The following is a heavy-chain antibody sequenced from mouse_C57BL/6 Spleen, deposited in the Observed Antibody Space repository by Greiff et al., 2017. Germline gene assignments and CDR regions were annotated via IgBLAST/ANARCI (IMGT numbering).Heavy chain of an antibody. Sequence: VQLQQSGAELVRPGASVTLSCKASGYTFTDSEMHWVKQKPVHGLEWIGAIAPETGGTAYNQKFTGKAILTADKSSSTAYMELLSLTSEDSAVYYCTTGDFDQGDYRRQGTTLPFSS. V-gene: IGHV1-15*01. CDR1: GYTFTDSE. CDR3: TTGDFDQGDY. CDR2: IAPETGGT. J-gene: IGHJ2*01.